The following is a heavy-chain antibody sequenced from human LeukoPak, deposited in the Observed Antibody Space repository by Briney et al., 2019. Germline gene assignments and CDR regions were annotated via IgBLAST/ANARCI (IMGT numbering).Heavy chain of an antibody. Sequence: GGSLRLSCAASGFTFDDYGMSWGRQAPGKGLEWVSGINWIGGSTGYADSVKGRFTISRDNAKNSLYLKMNSLRPDDTALSYCVGGLTAAGTPAADAFDIWGQGTMVTVSS. CDR2: INWIGGST. D-gene: IGHD6-13*01. V-gene: IGHV3-20*04. J-gene: IGHJ3*02. CDR3: VGGLTAAGTPAADAFDI. CDR1: GFTFDDYG.